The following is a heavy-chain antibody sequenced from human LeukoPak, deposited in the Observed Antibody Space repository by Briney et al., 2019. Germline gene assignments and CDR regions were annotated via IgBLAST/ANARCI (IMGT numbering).Heavy chain of an antibody. Sequence: GGSLRLSCEASGVTFSSYVMSWVRQAPGKGPEWVSGISGSGGGTYYADSVKGRFAISRDNSKNTLYLQMNSLRAEDTAVYYCAKDDSNYSGFDPWGQGTLVTVSS. J-gene: IGHJ5*02. V-gene: IGHV3-23*01. D-gene: IGHD4-11*01. CDR1: GVTFSSYV. CDR3: AKDDSNYSGFDP. CDR2: ISGSGGGT.